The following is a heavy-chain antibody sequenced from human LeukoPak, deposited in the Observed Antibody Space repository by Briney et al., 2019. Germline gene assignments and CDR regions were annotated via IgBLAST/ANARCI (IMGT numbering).Heavy chain of an antibody. J-gene: IGHJ6*03. CDR1: GYTFTNHS. CDR2: IDTSTGNP. V-gene: IGHV7-4-1*02. CDR3: ARRSMVQHMDV. D-gene: IGHD3-10*01. Sequence: ASVKVSCKASGYTFTNHSINWVRQAPGQGLQYVGWIDTSTGNPTYAQAFTGRIVFSLDTSVSTAYLQIRSLKAEDTAVYFCARRSMVQHMDVWGKGTTVIVSS.